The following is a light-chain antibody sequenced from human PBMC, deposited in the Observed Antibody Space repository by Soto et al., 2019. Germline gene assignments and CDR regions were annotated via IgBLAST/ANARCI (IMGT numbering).Light chain of an antibody. CDR2: DVN. CDR3: SSFTISRNTVI. V-gene: IGLV2-14*03. CDR1: SSDVGGYKY. J-gene: IGLJ2*01. Sequence: QSALTQPASVSGSPGQSITISCTGTSSDVGGYKYVSWYQQHPGKVPKLMIYDVNNRPSGVSNRFSGSKSGNTASLTISGLQAEDEADYYCSSFTISRNTVIFGGGTKLTVL.